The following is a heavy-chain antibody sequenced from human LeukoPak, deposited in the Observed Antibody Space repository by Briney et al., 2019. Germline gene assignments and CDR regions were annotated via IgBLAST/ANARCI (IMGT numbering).Heavy chain of an antibody. V-gene: IGHV1-2*02. J-gene: IGHJ6*02. D-gene: IGHD6-19*01. CDR3: ARSGGSSGWEAKYYYYGMDV. Sequence: ASVKVSCKASGYTFTGYYMHWVRQAPGQGLEWMGWINPNSGGTNYAQKFQGRVTMTRDTSISTAYMELSRLRSDDTAVYYCARSGGSSGWEAKYYYYGMDVWGQGTTVTVSS. CDR2: INPNSGGT. CDR1: GYTFTGYY.